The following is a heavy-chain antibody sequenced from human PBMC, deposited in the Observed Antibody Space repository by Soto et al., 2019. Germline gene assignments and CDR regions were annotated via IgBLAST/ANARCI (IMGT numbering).Heavy chain of an antibody. D-gene: IGHD1-20*01. CDR2: INPNSGGT. V-gene: IGHV1-2*04. Sequence: ASVKVSCKASGYTFTGYYMHWVRQAPGQGLEWMGWINPNSGGTNYAQKFQGWVTMTRDTSISTAYMELSRLRSDDTAVYYCARDQAPGIDAFDIWGQGTMVTVSS. J-gene: IGHJ3*02. CDR1: GYTFTGYY. CDR3: ARDQAPGIDAFDI.